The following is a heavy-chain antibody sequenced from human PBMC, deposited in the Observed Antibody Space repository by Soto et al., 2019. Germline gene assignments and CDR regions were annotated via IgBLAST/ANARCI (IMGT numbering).Heavy chain of an antibody. Sequence: QVQLQESGPGLVTPSQTLSLTCTVSGGSISTGGYYWSWIRQHPGRGLEWIGYIYHSGMTFSNPSLQSRVAISIDTSENQFSLKLSSVTAADTAVYYCATVRWELHDAFDIWGHGTMVSVSS. V-gene: IGHV4-31*03. J-gene: IGHJ3*02. CDR3: ATVRWELHDAFDI. D-gene: IGHD4-17*01. CDR2: IYHSGMT. CDR1: GGSISTGGYY.